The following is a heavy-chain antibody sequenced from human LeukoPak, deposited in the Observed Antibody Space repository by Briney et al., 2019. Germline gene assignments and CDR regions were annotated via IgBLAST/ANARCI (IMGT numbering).Heavy chain of an antibody. CDR2: ISSGGTYE. Sequence: GKSLRLSCAASGFTFSNYAMHWVRQAPGKGLEWVSLISSGGTYEYYADSVKGRFTISRDNSKNTLSLQMNSLGAEDTAVYYCAKRQCSGFNCAFFDLWGQGTLVTVSS. V-gene: IGHV3-30*07. CDR3: AKRQCSGFNCAFFDL. J-gene: IGHJ4*02. D-gene: IGHD2-15*01. CDR1: GFTFSNYA.